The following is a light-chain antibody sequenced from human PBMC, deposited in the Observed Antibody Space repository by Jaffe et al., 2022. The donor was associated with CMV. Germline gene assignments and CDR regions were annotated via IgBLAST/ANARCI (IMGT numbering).Light chain of an antibody. Sequence: QSVLTQPPSVSAAPGQKVTISCSGSSSNIGNNYVSWYQQLPGTAPKLLIYEDNKRPSGIPDRFSGSKSGTSATLGITGLQTGDEADYYCGTGDGSLSGWVFGGGTRVTVL. CDR1: SSNIGNNY. J-gene: IGLJ3*02. V-gene: IGLV1-51*02. CDR2: EDN. CDR3: GTGDGSLSGWV.